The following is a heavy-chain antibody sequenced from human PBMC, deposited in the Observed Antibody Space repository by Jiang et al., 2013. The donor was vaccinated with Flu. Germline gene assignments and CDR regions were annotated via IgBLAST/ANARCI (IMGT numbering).Heavy chain of an antibody. V-gene: IGHV5-10-1*01. D-gene: IGHD3-9*01. CDR2: IDPSDSYT. Sequence: GAEVKKPGESLRISCKGSGYSFTSYWISWVRQMPGKGLEWMGRIDPSDSYTNYSPSFQGHVTISADKSISTAYLQWSSLKASDTAMYYCVIRWSWTPGDILTGPSAYWGQGTLVTVSS. CDR3: VIRWSWTPGDILTGPSAY. J-gene: IGHJ4*02. CDR1: GYSFTSYW.